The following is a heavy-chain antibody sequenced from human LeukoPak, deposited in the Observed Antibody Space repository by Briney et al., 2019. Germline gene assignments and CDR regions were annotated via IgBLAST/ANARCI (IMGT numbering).Heavy chain of an antibody. CDR3: AKVRQWFGESLFDY. CDR2: ISSSGSTI. CDR1: GFTFSTYA. V-gene: IGHV3-48*01. J-gene: IGHJ4*02. D-gene: IGHD3-10*01. Sequence: PGGSLRLSCAASGFTFSTYAMNWVRQAPGKGLEWVSYISSSGSTIYYADSAKGRFTISRDNSKNTLYLQMNSLRAEDTAVYYCAKVRQWFGESLFDYWGQGTLVTVSS.